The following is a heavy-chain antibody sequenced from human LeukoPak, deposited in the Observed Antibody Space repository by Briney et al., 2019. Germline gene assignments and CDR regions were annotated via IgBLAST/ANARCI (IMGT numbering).Heavy chain of an antibody. V-gene: IGHV3-30*03. Sequence: PGGSLRLSCAASGFTFSSYGMHWVRQAPGKGLEWVAVISYDGSNKYYADSVKGRFTISRDNSKNTLYLQMNSLRAEDTAVYYCARSLPGSPIDYWGQGTLVTVSS. J-gene: IGHJ4*02. D-gene: IGHD7-27*01. CDR3: ARSLPGSPIDY. CDR2: ISYDGSNK. CDR1: GFTFSSYG.